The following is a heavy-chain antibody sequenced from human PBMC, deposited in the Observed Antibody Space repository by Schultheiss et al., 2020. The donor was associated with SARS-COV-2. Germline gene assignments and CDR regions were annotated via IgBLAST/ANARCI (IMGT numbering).Heavy chain of an antibody. CDR2: ISYDGSNK. D-gene: IGHD2-8*01. J-gene: IGHJ4*02. CDR1: GFTFSSYG. Sequence: GGSLRLSCAASGFTFSSYGMHWVRQAPGKGLEWVAVISYDGSNKYYADSVKGRFTISRDNSKNTLYLQMNSLRVEDTAVYYCATDLGYCLNGDCYWGQGTLVTVSS. V-gene: IGHV3-30*03. CDR3: ATDLGYCLNGDCY.